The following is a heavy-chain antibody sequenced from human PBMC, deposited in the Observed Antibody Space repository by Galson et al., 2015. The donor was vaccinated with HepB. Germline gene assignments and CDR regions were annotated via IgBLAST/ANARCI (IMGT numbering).Heavy chain of an antibody. CDR3: ARHGTLDYGDYGLGYSRGYFDY. CDR1: GGSISSSSYY. D-gene: IGHD4-17*01. Sequence: LSLTCTVSGGSISSSSYYWGWIRQPPGKGLEWIGSIYYSGSTYYNPSLKSRVTISVDTSKNQFSLKLSSVTAADTAVYYCARHGTLDYGDYGLGYSRGYFDYWGQGTLVTVSS. V-gene: IGHV4-39*01. CDR2: IYYSGST. J-gene: IGHJ4*02.